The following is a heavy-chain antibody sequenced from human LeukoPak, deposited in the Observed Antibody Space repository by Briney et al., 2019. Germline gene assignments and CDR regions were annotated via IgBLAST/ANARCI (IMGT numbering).Heavy chain of an antibody. CDR3: ARHRDGYHFDY. D-gene: IGHD5-24*01. Sequence: SETLSLTCTVSGGSISSYYWSWIRQSPGKGLAWIGYIYYSGSTNYNPSLKSRVTVSVDTSKNQFSLKLSSVTAADTAVYYCARHRDGYHFDYWGQGTLVTVSS. CDR1: GGSISSYY. CDR2: IYYSGST. J-gene: IGHJ4*02. V-gene: IGHV4-59*08.